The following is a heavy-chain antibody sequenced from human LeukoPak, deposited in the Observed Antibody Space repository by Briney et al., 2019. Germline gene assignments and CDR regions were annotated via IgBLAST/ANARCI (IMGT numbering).Heavy chain of an antibody. CDR2: ISASGGST. CDR3: AKDGMSMDSSWFDS. J-gene: IGHJ5*01. CDR1: GFTFSSHA. Sequence: PGGSLRLSCAASGFTFSSHAMRSVRQAPGKGLEWVSGISASGGSTYDADSVKGRVTSSRDISKNTLYLQMNSLRVEDTAVYYCAKDGMSMDSSWFDSWGQGTLVTVSS. D-gene: IGHD2/OR15-2a*01. V-gene: IGHV3-23*01.